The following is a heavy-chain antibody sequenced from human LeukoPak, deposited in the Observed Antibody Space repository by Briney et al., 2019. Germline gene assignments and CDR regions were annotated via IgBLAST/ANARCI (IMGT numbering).Heavy chain of an antibody. CDR3: ARVGATILDWFDP. Sequence: ASVKVSCKASGYTFTSYDINWVRQATGQGLEWMGWMNPNSGNTGYAQKFQGRVTMTRNTSISTAYMELSSLRSEDTAVYYCARVGATILDWFDPWGQRTLVTVSS. J-gene: IGHJ5*02. CDR1: GYTFTSYD. D-gene: IGHD1-26*01. CDR2: MNPNSGNT. V-gene: IGHV1-8*01.